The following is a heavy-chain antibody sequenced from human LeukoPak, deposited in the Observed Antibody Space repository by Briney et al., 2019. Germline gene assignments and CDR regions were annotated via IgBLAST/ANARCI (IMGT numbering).Heavy chain of an antibody. CDR2: IYYSGST. V-gene: IGHV4-39*01. CDR3: ARQGWFGELLSPLDY. Sequence: PSETLSLTCTVSGGSISSSSYYWGWIRQPPGKGLEWIGSIYYSGSTYYNPSLKSRVTISVDTSKNQFSLKLSSVTAADTAVYYCARQGWFGELLSPLDYWGQGNLVTVSS. D-gene: IGHD3-10*01. J-gene: IGHJ4*02. CDR1: GGSISSSSYY.